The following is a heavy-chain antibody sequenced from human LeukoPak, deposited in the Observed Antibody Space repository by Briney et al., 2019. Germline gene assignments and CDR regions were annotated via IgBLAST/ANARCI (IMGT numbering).Heavy chain of an antibody. CDR2: IYTSGST. J-gene: IGHJ4*02. D-gene: IGHD3-22*01. V-gene: IGHV4-61*02. CDR3: ASYRYYYDSPRGFDY. CDR1: GGSISSGSYY. Sequence: SETLSLTCTVSGGSISSGSYYWRWIRQPAGKGLEWIGRIYTSGSTNYNPSLKSRVTISVDTSKNQFSLKLSSVTAADTAVYYCASYRYYYDSPRGFDYWGQGTLVTVSS.